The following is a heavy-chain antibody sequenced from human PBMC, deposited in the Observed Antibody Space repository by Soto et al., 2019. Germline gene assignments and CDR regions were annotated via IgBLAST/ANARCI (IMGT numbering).Heavy chain of an antibody. V-gene: IGHV3-30*02. D-gene: IGHD6-19*01. CDR2: IWYDGTKQ. CDR1: GFTFSTYG. Sequence: GGSLRLSCAASGFTFSTYGMHWVRQAPGKGLEWVAVIWYDGTKQYYADSVKGRFTISRDSSKNTVSLEMTSLRAEDTAVYYCAKGGRQWLVTSDFNYWGQGALVTVSS. CDR3: AKGGRQWLVTSDFNY. J-gene: IGHJ4*02.